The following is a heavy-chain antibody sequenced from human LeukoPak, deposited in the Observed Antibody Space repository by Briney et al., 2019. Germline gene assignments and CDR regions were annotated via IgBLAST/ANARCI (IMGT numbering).Heavy chain of an antibody. J-gene: IGHJ4*02. CDR2: INHSGST. CDR3: ARGGHDY. V-gene: IGHV4-34*01. CDR1: GGSFSGYY. Sequence: SETLSLTCAVYGGSFSGYYWSWIRQPPGKGLEWIGEINHSGSTNYNPSLKSRVTISVDTSKNQFSLKLSSVTAADTAVYYCARGGHDYWGQGTLVTDSS.